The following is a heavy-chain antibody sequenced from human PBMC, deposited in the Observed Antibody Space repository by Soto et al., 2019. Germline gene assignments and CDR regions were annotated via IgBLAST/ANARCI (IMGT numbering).Heavy chain of an antibody. Sequence: SETLSLTCIVSGGSISSGGYYWSWIRQHPGKGLEWIGYIYYSGSTYYNPSLKSRVTISVDTSKNQFSLKLSSVTAADTAVYYCARAITDYFDYWGQGTLVTVSS. CDR1: GGSISSGGYY. D-gene: IGHD3-10*01. J-gene: IGHJ4*02. CDR2: IYYSGST. V-gene: IGHV4-31*03. CDR3: ARAITDYFDY.